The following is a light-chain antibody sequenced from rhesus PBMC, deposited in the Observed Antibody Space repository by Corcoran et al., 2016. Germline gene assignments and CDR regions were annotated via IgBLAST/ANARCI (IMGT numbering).Light chain of an antibody. V-gene: IGKV3-24*04. CDR3: RQSSNLSQT. Sequence: ETVVTQSPATLSLSPGERATLSCRASQSVGSYLAWYQQKPGQAPRLLIYGVSSRATGIPDRFSGSGSGTDFTLTIGSLEPGDVGVYYCRQSSNLSQTFGQGTKVEIK. CDR1: QSVGSY. CDR2: GVS. J-gene: IGKJ1*01.